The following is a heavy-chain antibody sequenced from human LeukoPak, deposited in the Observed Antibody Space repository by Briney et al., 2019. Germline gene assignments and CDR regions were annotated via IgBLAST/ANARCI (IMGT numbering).Heavy chain of an antibody. Sequence: ASVKVSCKASGYMFTGYYMHWVRQAPGQGLEWVGCINPNSGGTNYAQKFQGRVTMTRDTSISTAYMDLNRLRSDDTAVYYCARVVAVTGTPVYYMDVWGKGTTVTVSS. V-gene: IGHV1-2*02. CDR3: ARVVAVTGTPVYYMDV. CDR2: INPNSGGT. D-gene: IGHD6-19*01. J-gene: IGHJ6*03. CDR1: GYMFTGYY.